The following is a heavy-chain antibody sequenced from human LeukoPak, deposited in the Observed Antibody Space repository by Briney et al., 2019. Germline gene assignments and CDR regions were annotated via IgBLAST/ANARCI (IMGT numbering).Heavy chain of an antibody. Sequence: GESLKISCKGSGYRFIDYWIGWVRQMPGKGLEWMGIIFPGDSDTRYSPSFQGQVTISADKSISTAYLQWSSLKASDTAMYYCARLAVAGQDAFDIWGQGTMVTVSS. CDR3: ARLAVAGQDAFDI. V-gene: IGHV5-51*01. CDR1: GYRFIDYW. J-gene: IGHJ3*02. CDR2: IFPGDSDT. D-gene: IGHD6-19*01.